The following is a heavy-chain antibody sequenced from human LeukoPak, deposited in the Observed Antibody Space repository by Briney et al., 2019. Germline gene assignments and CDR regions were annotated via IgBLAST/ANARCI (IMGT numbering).Heavy chain of an antibody. D-gene: IGHD6-19*01. Sequence: ASVKVSCKASGGTFSSYAISWVRQAPGQGLEWMGRIIPILGIANYAQKFQGRVTITADKSTSTAYMELSSLRSEDTAVYYCAKPRGGSGWEGYFDYWGQGTLVTVSS. CDR1: GGTFSSYA. J-gene: IGHJ4*02. CDR2: IIPILGIA. CDR3: AKPRGGSGWEGYFDY. V-gene: IGHV1-69*04.